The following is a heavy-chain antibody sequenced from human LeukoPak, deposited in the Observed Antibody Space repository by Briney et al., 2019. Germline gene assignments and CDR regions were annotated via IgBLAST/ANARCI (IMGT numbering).Heavy chain of an antibody. CDR1: GGSISSYY. CDR3: ARILDSAWGELGY. D-gene: IGHD6-19*01. V-gene: IGHV4-59*01. CDR2: IHYSGNT. Sequence: PSETLSLTCTVSGGSISSYYWSWIRQPPGRGLVWIGYIHYSGNTNYNPSLKSRVTISVDTSKNQFSLNLSSVTAADTAVYYCARILDSAWGELGYWGQGTLVTVSS. J-gene: IGHJ4*02.